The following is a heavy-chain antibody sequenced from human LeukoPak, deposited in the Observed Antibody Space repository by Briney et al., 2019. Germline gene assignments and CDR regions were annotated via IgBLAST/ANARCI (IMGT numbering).Heavy chain of an antibody. V-gene: IGHV3-33*01. CDR1: GFTFSSYG. D-gene: IGHD1-26*01. J-gene: IGHJ4*02. CDR3: ARPTYSGSYYWFDY. Sequence: GGSLRLSCAASGFTFSSYGMHWVRQAPGKGLGWGSVIWYDGSNKYYADSVKGRFTISRDNSKNTLYLQMNSLRAEDTAVYYCARPTYSGSYYWFDYWGQGTLVTVSS. CDR2: IWYDGSNK.